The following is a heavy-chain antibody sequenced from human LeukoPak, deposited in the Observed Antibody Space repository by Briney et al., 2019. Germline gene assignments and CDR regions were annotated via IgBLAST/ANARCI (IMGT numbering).Heavy chain of an antibody. Sequence: GGSLRLSCAASGFTFSSFAMNWVPQPPGKGLEWVSAITAGGGATYYADSVKGRFTISRDNAKNTLYLQMNSLRTEDTAVYYCAKTQSGTYHHWGQGTLVTVSS. V-gene: IGHV3-23*01. CDR1: GFTFSSFA. CDR3: AKTQSGTYHH. D-gene: IGHD6-25*01. J-gene: IGHJ4*02. CDR2: ITAGGGAT.